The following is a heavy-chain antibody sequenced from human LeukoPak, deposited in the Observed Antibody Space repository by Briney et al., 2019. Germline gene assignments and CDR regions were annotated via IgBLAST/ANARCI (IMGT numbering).Heavy chain of an antibody. V-gene: IGHV4-59*01. D-gene: IGHD3-9*01. CDR3: ARGPYYDILTGYEDYYYYMDV. CDR1: GGSISSYY. J-gene: IGHJ6*03. Sequence: SSETLSLTCTVSGGSISSYYWSWIRQPPGKGLEWIGYIYYSGSTNYNPSLTSRVTISVDTSKNQFSLKLSSVTAADTAVYYCARGPYYDILTGYEDYYYYMDVWGKGTTVTVSS. CDR2: IYYSGST.